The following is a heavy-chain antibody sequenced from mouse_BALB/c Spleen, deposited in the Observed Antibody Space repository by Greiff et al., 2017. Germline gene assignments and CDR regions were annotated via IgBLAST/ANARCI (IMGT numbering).Heavy chain of an antibody. CDR1: GFTFSDYY. CDR2: ISDGGSYT. D-gene: IGHD4-1*01. CDR3: ARALTGTDDAMDY. Sequence: EVQVVESGGGLVKPGGSLKLSCAASGFTFSDYYMYWVRQTPEKRLEWVASISDGGSYTYYPDSVKGRFTISRDNAKNNLYLQMSSLKSEDTAMYYCARALTGTDDAMDYWGQGTSVTVSS. J-gene: IGHJ4*01. V-gene: IGHV5-4*02.